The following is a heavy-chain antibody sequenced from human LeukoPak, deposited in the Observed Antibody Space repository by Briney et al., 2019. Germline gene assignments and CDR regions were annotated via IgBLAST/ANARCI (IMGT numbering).Heavy chain of an antibody. CDR2: IYYSGST. D-gene: IGHD6-19*01. Sequence: SEALSLTCIVSGGSVNSGYYYWSWIRQPPGKGLEWIGYIYYSGSTNYNPSLKSRVTISVDTSKNQFSLKLSSVTAADTAVYYCARRNHGSPFDYWGQGTLVTVSS. J-gene: IGHJ4*02. V-gene: IGHV4-61*01. CDR3: ARRNHGSPFDY. CDR1: GGSVNSGYYY.